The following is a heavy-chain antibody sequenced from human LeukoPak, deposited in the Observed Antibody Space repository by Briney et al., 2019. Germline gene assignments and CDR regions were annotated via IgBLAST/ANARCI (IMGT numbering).Heavy chain of an antibody. J-gene: IGHJ6*03. D-gene: IGHD3-9*01. CDR2: ISGSGYST. CDR3: AKCILTGYYKGYMDV. V-gene: IGHV3-23*01. CDR1: GFTFSSYG. Sequence: GGSLRLSCAASGFTFSSYGMSWVRQAPGKGLEWVSAISGSGYSTYYADSVKGRFTISRDNSKNTLYLQMNSLRAEDTAVYSCAKCILTGYYKGYMDVWGKGTTVTISS.